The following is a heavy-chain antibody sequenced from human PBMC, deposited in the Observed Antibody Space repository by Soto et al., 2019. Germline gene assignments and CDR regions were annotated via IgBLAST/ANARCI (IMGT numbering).Heavy chain of an antibody. CDR2: ISNDGSS. J-gene: IGHJ1*01. CDR3: ARLPNKSPQN. CDR1: GFTFSSYW. V-gene: IGHV3-74*01. Sequence: EVQLVESGGGLVQPGGSLRLSCVASGFTFSSYWMHWVRQAPGKGLVWVSSISNDGSSIYADPVKGRFTISRDNAKNTLYLQMKSPRAEATAVYYCARLPNKSPQNWGQGTLVIVSP.